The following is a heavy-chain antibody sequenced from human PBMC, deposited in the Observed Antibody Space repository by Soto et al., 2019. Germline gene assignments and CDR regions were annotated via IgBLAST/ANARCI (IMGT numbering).Heavy chain of an antibody. J-gene: IGHJ6*02. D-gene: IGHD3-10*01. CDR1: GYAFNEYY. Sequence: QVQLVQSGAEVKKPGASVKISCKTSGYAFNEYYIHWMRQVPGQGPEWMGWINPNSGGTKFAKKFQGGISMTSASSTSTSFMELSSLRSDDTAVYYCARRLGGGGDYFYGMDAWGQGTAVIVSS. CDR2: INPNSGGT. CDR3: ARRLGGGGDYFYGMDA. V-gene: IGHV1-2*02.